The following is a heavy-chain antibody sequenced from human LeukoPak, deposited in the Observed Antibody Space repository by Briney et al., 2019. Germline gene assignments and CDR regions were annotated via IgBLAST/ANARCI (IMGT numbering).Heavy chain of an antibody. J-gene: IGHJ6*03. CDR3: ARVRQLWLMEYYYYYMDV. Sequence: SETLSLTCAVYGGSFSGYYWSWIRQPPGKGLEWIGEINHSGSTNYNPSLKSRVTISVDTSKNQFSLKLSSVTAADTAVYYCARVRQLWLMEYYYYYMDVWGKGTTVTVSS. CDR1: GGSFSGYY. V-gene: IGHV4-34*01. D-gene: IGHD5-18*01. CDR2: INHSGST.